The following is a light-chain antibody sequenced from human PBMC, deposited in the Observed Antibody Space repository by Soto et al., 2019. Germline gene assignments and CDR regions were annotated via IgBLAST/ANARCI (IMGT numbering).Light chain of an antibody. CDR3: QQYGSSPFT. CDR2: GAS. Sequence: EIVLTQSPCTLSLSPGERATLSCRASQSVSSSYLAWYQKKPGQAPRLLIYGASSRATGIPDRFSGSGSGTDFTLTISRLEPEDFAVYYCQQYGSSPFTFGPGTKVDIK. CDR1: QSVSSSY. J-gene: IGKJ3*01. V-gene: IGKV3-20*01.